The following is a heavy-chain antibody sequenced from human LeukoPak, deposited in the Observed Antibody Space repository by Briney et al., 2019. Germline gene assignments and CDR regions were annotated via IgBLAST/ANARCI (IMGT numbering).Heavy chain of an antibody. J-gene: IGHJ4*02. CDR1: GYTFTSYA. CDR2: INAGNGNT. D-gene: IGHD5-18*01. CDR3: ARGGWSGYSYGSEPEKYFDY. V-gene: IGHV1-3*01. Sequence: ASVKVSCKASGYTFTSYAMHWVRQAPGQRLEWMGWINAGNGNTKYSQEFQGRVTITRDTSASTAYMELSSLRSDDTAVYYCARGGWSGYSYGSEPEKYFDYWGQGTLVTVSS.